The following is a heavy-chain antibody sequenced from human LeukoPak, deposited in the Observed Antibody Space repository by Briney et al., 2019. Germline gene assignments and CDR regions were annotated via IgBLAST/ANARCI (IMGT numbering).Heavy chain of an antibody. V-gene: IGHV1-8*01. CDR2: MNPNSGNT. J-gene: IGHJ4*02. D-gene: IGHD2-21*02. Sequence: ASVKVSCKASGYTFTSYDINWVRQATGQGLEWMGWMNPNSGNTGYAQKFQGRVTMTGNTSISTAYMELSSLRSEDTAVYYCAREKCGGDCYSGVFDYWGQGTLVTVSS. CDR1: GYTFTSYD. CDR3: AREKCGGDCYSGVFDY.